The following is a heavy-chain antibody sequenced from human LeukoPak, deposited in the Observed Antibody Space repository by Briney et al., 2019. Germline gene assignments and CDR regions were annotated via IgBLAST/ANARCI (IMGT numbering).Heavy chain of an antibody. CDR2: INHRGST. CDR1: GGSFSGYC. Sequence: NASETLSLTCAVYGGSFSGYCWSWIRQPSGKGLEWIGEINHRGSTNYNPSLKSRVTISVDTSKNQFSLELSSVTAADTAVYYCARHASGYGGHSYFDFWGQGTLVTVSS. D-gene: IGHD4-23*01. V-gene: IGHV4-34*01. J-gene: IGHJ4*02. CDR3: ARHASGYGGHSYFDF.